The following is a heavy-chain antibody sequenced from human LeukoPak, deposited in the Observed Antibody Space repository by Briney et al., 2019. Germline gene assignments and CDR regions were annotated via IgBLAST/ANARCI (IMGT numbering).Heavy chain of an antibody. CDR2: ISSSGSTI. CDR3: VSVDMATD. D-gene: IGHD5-24*01. J-gene: IGHJ4*02. CDR1: GFTFSSYE. V-gene: IGHV3-48*03. Sequence: GGSLRLSCAASGFTFSSYEMNWVRQAPGKGLEWVSYISSSGSTIYYADSVKGRFTISRDNAKNSLYLQMNSLRAEDTDVYYCVSVDMATDWGQGTLVTVSS.